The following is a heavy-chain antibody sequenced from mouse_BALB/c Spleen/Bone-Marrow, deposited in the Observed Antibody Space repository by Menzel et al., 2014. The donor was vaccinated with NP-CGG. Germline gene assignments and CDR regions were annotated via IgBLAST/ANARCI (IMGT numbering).Heavy chain of an antibody. CDR2: ISSGSSTI. Sequence: EVKLVESGGGLVQPGGSRKLSCAASGFTFSSFGMHWVRQAPEKGLEWVAYISSGSSTIYYADTVMGRFTISRDNPKNTLFLQMTSLRSEDTAMYYCARSGSSSGSFDYWGQGTTLTVSS. D-gene: IGHD1-1*01. J-gene: IGHJ2*01. V-gene: IGHV5-17*02. CDR3: ARSGSSSGSFDY. CDR1: GFTFSSFG.